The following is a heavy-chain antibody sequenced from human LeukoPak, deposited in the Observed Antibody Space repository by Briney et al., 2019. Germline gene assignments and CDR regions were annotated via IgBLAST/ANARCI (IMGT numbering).Heavy chain of an antibody. Sequence: SETLSLTCTVSGGSIRSSSYYWAWIRQPPGKGLEWIGSIYYSGSTYYNPSLKSRVTISVDTSRNQFSLRLSSVTAADTAVYYCARQVGAFYYYYMDVWGKGTTVTVSS. CDR3: ARQVGAFYYYYMDV. J-gene: IGHJ6*03. V-gene: IGHV4-39*01. CDR1: GGSIRSSSYY. CDR2: IYYSGST. D-gene: IGHD1-26*01.